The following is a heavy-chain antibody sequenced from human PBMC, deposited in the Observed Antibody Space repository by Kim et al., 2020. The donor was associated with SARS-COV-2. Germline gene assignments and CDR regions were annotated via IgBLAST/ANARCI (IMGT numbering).Heavy chain of an antibody. CDR3: ARDGGRGYDMDF. D-gene: IGHD5-12*01. J-gene: IGHJ4*02. Sequence: GGSLRLSCATSGFKFIYHNMDWVRQAPGKGLEWIAYICPDSTVIHYADSVKGRFTVSRDNANNALYLQMNSLRDEDTAVYYCARDGGRGYDMDFWGQGTLVTVSS. V-gene: IGHV3-48*02. CDR2: ICPDSTVI. CDR1: GFKFIYHN.